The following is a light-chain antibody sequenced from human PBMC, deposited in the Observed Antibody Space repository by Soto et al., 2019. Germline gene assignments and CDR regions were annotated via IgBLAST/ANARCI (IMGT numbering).Light chain of an antibody. V-gene: IGLV2-14*01. CDR3: SSYTTSNTLV. J-gene: IGLJ3*02. CDR2: DVS. Sequence: QSALIQPAFVSGSPGQSITISCTGTSSDVGGYNFVSWYQQHPGKAPKLMIYDVSNRPSGVSNRFSGSKSGNTASLTISGLQAEDEADYYCSSYTTSNTLVFGGGTKLTVL. CDR1: SSDVGGYNF.